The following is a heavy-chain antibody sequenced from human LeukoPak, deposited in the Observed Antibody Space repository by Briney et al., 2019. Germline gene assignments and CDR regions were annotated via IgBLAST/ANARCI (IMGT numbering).Heavy chain of an antibody. CDR1: GGSISGNY. J-gene: IGHJ6*02. V-gene: IGHV4-59*01. CDR2: IYYSGST. Sequence: SETLSLTCTVSGGSISGNYWSWIRQPPGKGLEWIGYIYYSGSTTYKPYLKSRVIMSVDTSKNQFSLKLNSVTAADTAVYYCAREAYYGLDVWGLGTTVTVSS. CDR3: AREAYYGLDV.